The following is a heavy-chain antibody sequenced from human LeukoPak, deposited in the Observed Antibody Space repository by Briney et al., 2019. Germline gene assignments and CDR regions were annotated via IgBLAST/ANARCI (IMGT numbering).Heavy chain of an antibody. CDR1: GYSITNGYY. J-gene: IGHJ4*02. D-gene: IGHD3-16*01. V-gene: IGHV4-38-2*02. CDR2: IYHSGST. Sequence: PSETLSLTCNVSGYSITNGYYWGWIRQPPGKGLEWIGSIYHSGSTYYNPSLKSRVTISVDTSKNQFSLKLSSVTAADTAVYYCARDGNWGTTIDYWGQGTLVTVSS. CDR3: ARDGNWGTTIDY.